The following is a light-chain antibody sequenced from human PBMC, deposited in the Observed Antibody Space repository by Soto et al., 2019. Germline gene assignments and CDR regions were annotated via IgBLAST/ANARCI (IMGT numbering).Light chain of an antibody. CDR1: QTISSW. V-gene: IGKV1-5*03. CDR3: QHYNSYSEA. CDR2: KAS. J-gene: IGKJ1*01. Sequence: DIQMTLSPSTLSGSVGERVTITCRASQTISSWLAWYQQKPGKAPKLLIYKASTLKSGVPSRFSGSGSGTEFTLTISSLQPDDFATYYCQHYNSYSEAFGQGTKVDIK.